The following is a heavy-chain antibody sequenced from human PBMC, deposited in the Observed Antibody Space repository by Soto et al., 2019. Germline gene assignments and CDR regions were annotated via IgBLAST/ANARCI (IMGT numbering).Heavy chain of an antibody. CDR2: IYWDNDQ. D-gene: IGHD6-13*01. CDR3: GYRGSSLTYYFDY. CDR1: GFSLSTSGVG. Sequence: SGPTLVNPTQALTLTCTFSGFSLSTSGVGVGWIRQPPGKALEWLALIYWDNDQRYRSSLKRRLTITKNTSKNQVVLTLTNVDAEETATYYCGYRGSSLTYYFDYWGEGTMVTVYS. V-gene: IGHV2-5*02. J-gene: IGHJ4*02.